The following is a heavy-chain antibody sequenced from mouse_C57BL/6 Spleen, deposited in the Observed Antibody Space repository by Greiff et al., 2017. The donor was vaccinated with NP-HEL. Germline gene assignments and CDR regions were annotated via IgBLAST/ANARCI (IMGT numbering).Heavy chain of an antibody. CDR3: ARSGIYYYGSSYVWYFDV. J-gene: IGHJ1*03. CDR1: GYTFTGYW. Sequence: VQLQQSGAELMKPGASVKLSCKATGYTFTGYWIEWVKQRPGPGLEWIGEILPGSGSTNYNEKFKGKATFTADTSSNTAYMQLSSLTTEDSAIYYCARSGIYYYGSSYVWYFDVWGTGTTVTVSS. CDR2: ILPGSGST. D-gene: IGHD1-1*01. V-gene: IGHV1-9*01.